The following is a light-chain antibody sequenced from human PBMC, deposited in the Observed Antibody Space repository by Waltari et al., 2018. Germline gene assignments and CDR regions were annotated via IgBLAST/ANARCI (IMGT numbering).Light chain of an antibody. J-gene: IGLJ2*01. CDR2: LNSDGSH. CDR3: QTWGTGIVV. CDR1: SGHSSYA. V-gene: IGLV4-69*01. Sequence: QLVLTQSPSASASLGASVKLTCTLSSGHSSYAIEWHKQQPEKGPRYLMTLNSDGSHSKGDGVPDLFAVSSSGAGRYLTISILQSEDEADYYCQTWGTGIVVFGGGTKLTVL.